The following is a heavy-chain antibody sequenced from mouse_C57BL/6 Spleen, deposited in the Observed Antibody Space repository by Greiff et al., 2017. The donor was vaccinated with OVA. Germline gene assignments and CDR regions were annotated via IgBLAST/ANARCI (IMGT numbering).Heavy chain of an antibody. CDR3: ARRNYGSLDY. J-gene: IGHJ2*01. D-gene: IGHD1-1*01. Sequence: QVQLQQSGAELVMPGASVKLSCKASGYTFTSYWMHWVNQRPGQGLEWIGEIDPSDSYTNYNQKFKGKSTLTVDKSSSTAYMQLSSLTSEDSAVYYCARRNYGSLDYWGQGTTLTVSS. CDR2: IDPSDSYT. CDR1: GYTFTSYW. V-gene: IGHV1-69*01.